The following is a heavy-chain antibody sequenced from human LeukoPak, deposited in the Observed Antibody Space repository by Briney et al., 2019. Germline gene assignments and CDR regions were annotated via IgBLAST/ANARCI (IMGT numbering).Heavy chain of an antibody. CDR1: GGSISDYH. CDR2: IYYSGST. J-gene: IGHJ4*02. CDR3: ARLRGYCINDVCSSDRFPDY. Sequence: PSETLSLTCTVSGGSISDYHWNWIRQPPGKTLEWIGSIYYSGSTSYNPSLKSRVTISVDTSKNQFSLKVRSVTAADTAVYYCARLRGYCINDVCSSDRFPDYWGQGTLVTVSS. V-gene: IGHV4-59*01. D-gene: IGHD2-8*01.